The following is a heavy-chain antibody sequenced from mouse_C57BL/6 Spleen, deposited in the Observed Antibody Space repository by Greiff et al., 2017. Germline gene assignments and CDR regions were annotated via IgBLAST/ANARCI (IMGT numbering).Heavy chain of an antibody. V-gene: IGHV1-61*01. J-gene: IGHJ3*01. CDR2: IYPSDSET. CDR1: GYTFTSYW. Sequence: VQLQQPGAELVRPASSVTLSCKASGYTFTSYWLDWVKQRPGQGLEWIGNIYPSDSETHYNQKFKDKATLTVDKSSSTAYMQLSSLTSEDSAVYCCARGGYGSSPWFAYWGQGTLVTVSA. CDR3: ARGGYGSSPWFAY. D-gene: IGHD1-1*01.